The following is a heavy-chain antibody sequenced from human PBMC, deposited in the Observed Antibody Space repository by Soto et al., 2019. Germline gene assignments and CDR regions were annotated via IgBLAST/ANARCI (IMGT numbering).Heavy chain of an antibody. Sequence: SETLSLTCTVSGGSISSGGYYWSWVRQHPGKGLEWIGFIYYSGSTFYNPSLKSRVTISVDTSKNQLSLNLSSVTAADTAVYYCARVHSTSVSFAYWGQGTLVTVSS. V-gene: IGHV4-31*03. J-gene: IGHJ4*02. CDR3: ARVHSTSVSFAY. D-gene: IGHD6-13*01. CDR2: IYYSGST. CDR1: GGSISSGGYY.